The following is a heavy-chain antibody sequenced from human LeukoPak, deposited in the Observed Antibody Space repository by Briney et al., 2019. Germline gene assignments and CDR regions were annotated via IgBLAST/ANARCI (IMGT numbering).Heavy chain of an antibody. CDR2: IYYSGST. CDR1: GGSISSYY. D-gene: IGHD6-19*01. V-gene: IGHV4-59*01. J-gene: IGHJ6*03. Sequence: PSETLSLTCTVSGGSISSYYWSWIRQPPGKGLEWIGYIYYSGSTNYNPSLKSRVTISVDTSKNQFSLKLSSVTAADTAVYYCARVPQKSGRVAVASNPYYYYYYMDVWGKGTTVTVSS. CDR3: ARVPQKSGRVAVASNPYYYYYYMDV.